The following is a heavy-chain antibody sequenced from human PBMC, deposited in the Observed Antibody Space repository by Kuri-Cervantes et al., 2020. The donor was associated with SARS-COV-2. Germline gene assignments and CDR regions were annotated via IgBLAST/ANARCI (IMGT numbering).Heavy chain of an antibody. V-gene: IGHV3-11*01. CDR3: ARQGYCSGGSCYSGAMDV. J-gene: IGHJ6*02. D-gene: IGHD2-15*01. CDR2: ISSSGGIYM. Sequence: GGSLRLSCAASRFTFSDYYMSWIRQAPGKGLEWVSYISSSGGIYMQYADSVKGRFTISRDNAKKSLYLEMNSLRAEDTAVYYCARQGYCSGGSCYSGAMDVWGQGTTVTVSS. CDR1: RFTFSDYY.